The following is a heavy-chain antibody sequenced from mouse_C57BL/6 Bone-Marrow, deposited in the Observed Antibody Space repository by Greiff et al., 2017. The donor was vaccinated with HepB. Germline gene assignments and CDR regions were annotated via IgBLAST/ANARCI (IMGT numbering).Heavy chain of an antibody. J-gene: IGHJ2*01. CDR1: GFTFSSYG. V-gene: IGHV5-6*01. CDR2: ISSGGSYT. D-gene: IGHD2-2*01. Sequence: EVQGVESGGDLVKPGGSLKLSCAASGFTFSSYGMSWVRQTPDKRLEWVATISSGGSYTYYPDSVKGRFTISRDNAKNTLYLQMSRLKSEDTAMYYCARLRVVTTPLYDYWGQGTTLTVSS. CDR3: ARLRVVTTPLYDY.